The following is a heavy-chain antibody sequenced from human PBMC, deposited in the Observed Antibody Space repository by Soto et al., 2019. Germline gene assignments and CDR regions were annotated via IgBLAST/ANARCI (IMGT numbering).Heavy chain of an antibody. D-gene: IGHD1-26*01. CDR2: IIPILGTI. CDR1: GRTFLISA. Sequence: QVQLVQSGAEVKTPGSSVRVSCKTAGRTFLISAIAWVRQAPGQGLEWMGGIIPILGTIHIAQNFQGRVNFTADRSTSTAYMDLSSLRSEDTATYFCARGKEWEQTANHYDFDYCGQGTQVIVSS. V-gene: IGHV1-69*06. J-gene: IGHJ4*02. CDR3: ARGKEWEQTANHYDFDY.